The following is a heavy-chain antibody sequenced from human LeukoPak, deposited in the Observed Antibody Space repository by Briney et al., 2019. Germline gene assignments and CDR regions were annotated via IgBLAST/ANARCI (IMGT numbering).Heavy chain of an antibody. V-gene: IGHV1-69*06. Sequence: ASVTVSCKASGGTFSSYAISWVRQAPGQGLEWMGGIIPIFGTANYAQKFQGRVTITADKSKSTAYMELSSLRSEDTAVYYCASCDYGGGYFDYWGQGTLVTVSS. D-gene: IGHD4-23*01. CDR1: GGTFSSYA. J-gene: IGHJ4*02. CDR2: IIPIFGTA. CDR3: ASCDYGGGYFDY.